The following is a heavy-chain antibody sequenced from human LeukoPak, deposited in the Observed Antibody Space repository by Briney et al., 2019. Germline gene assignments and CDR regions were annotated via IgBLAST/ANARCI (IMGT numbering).Heavy chain of an antibody. CDR1: GGSFSGYY. CDR2: INHSGST. Sequence: PSETLSLTCAVYGGSFSGYYWSWIRQPPGKGLEWIGEINHSGSTNYNPSLKSRVTISVDTSKNQFSLKLSSVTAADTAVYYCARGPIPRTNSSPTSYYGMDVWGQGTTVTVSS. J-gene: IGHJ6*02. D-gene: IGHD6-13*01. CDR3: ARGPIPRTNSSPTSYYGMDV. V-gene: IGHV4-34*01.